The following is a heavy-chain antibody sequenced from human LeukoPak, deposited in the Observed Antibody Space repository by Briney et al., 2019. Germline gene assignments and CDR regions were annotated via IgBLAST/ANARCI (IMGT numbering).Heavy chain of an antibody. CDR2: INHSGST. D-gene: IGHD3-3*01. CDR3: ASNYYDFWSGYANWFDP. J-gene: IGHJ5*02. CDR1: GGSFSGYY. Sequence: SETLTLTCALYGGSFSGYYWSWIRQSPGKGLEWIGQINHSGSTLYKPSLESRVMISLNTSKSHFSLRLSSMTAADTAVYYCASNYYDFWSGYANWFDPCGQGTLVTVSS. V-gene: IGHV4-34*01.